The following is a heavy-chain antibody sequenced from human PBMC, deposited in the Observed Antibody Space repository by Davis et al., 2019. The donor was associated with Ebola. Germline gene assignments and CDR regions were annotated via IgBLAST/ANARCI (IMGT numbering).Heavy chain of an antibody. CDR2: ISSSSSYI. V-gene: IGHV3-21*01. J-gene: IGHJ4*02. CDR3: ARSWDMVVVPTATAYYFDF. Sequence: PGGSLRLSCAASGFTFIRNTMNWIRQAPGKGLEWVASISSSSSYIDYADSAKGRFTISRDNAKESLYLQMSSLTAEDTAVYYCARSWDMVVVPTATAYYFDFWGQGTLVTVSS. CDR1: GFTFIRNT. D-gene: IGHD2-2*01.